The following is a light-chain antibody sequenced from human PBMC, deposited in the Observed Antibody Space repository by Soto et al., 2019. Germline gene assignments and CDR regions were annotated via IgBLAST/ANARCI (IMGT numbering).Light chain of an antibody. Sequence: EVVMTQSPATLSVFPGERVTLSCRASQSVSSSLAWYQQKPGQAPRLLIYSAFNRATDIPARFSGSGSGTEFTLTISSLESEDFAVYYCQQYLHGYTFGQGTKLELK. V-gene: IGKV3-15*01. CDR1: QSVSSS. CDR3: QQYLHGYT. J-gene: IGKJ2*01. CDR2: SAF.